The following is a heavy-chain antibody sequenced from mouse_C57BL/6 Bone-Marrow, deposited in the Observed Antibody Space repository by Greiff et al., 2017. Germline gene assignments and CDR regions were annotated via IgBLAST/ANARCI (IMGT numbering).Heavy chain of an antibody. J-gene: IGHJ3*01. CDR2: IYPGGGYT. CDR3: ARSPWFAY. V-gene: IGHV1-63*01. Sequence: VKVVESGAELVRPGTSVKMSCKASGYTFTNYWLGWAKQRPGHGLEWIGDIYPGGGYTNYNEKFKGKATLTADKSSSTAYLQFSSLTSEDSAIYYCARSPWFAYWGQGTLVTVSA. CDR1: GYTFTNYW.